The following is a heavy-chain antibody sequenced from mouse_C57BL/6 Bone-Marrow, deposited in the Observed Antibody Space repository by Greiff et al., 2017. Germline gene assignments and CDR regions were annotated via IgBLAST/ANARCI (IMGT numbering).Heavy chain of an antibody. V-gene: IGHV1-55*01. CDR1: GYTFTSYW. Sequence: QVQLQQPGAELVKPGASVKMSCKASGYTFTSYWITWVKQRPGQGLAWIGDIYPGSGSTNYNEKFKSKATLTVDTSSSTAYMQLRSLTSEDSAVYYCATKNYDFAYWGPGTTLPVSS. CDR2: IYPGSGST. D-gene: IGHD1-1*02. CDR3: ATKNYDFAY. J-gene: IGHJ2*01.